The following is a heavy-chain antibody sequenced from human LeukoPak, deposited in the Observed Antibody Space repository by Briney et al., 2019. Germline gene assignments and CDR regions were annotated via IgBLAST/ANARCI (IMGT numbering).Heavy chain of an antibody. CDR2: ITSTSRTI. CDR1: GFTFTDYS. V-gene: IGHV3-69-1*02. Sequence: GGSLRLSCEVSGFTFTDYSMHWVRQAPGKGLECVSSITSTSRTIFYADSVEGRFTISRDNAKNTVSLEMNSLRTDDAAIYYCARDFPDNALFDLWGQGTWSPSPQ. J-gene: IGHJ4*02. CDR3: ARDFPDNALFDL. D-gene: IGHD2-8*01.